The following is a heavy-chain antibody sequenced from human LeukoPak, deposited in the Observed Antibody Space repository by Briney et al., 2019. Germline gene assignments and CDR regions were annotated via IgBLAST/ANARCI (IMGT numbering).Heavy chain of an antibody. CDR1: GGSISSSSYY. V-gene: IGHV4-39*07. CDR2: IYYSGST. Sequence: PSETLSLTCTVSGGSISSSSYYWGWIRQPPGKGLEWIGSIYYSGSTYYNPSLKSRVTISVDTSKNQFSLKLSSVTAADTAVYYCARGTPYCSSASCYNYWGQGTLLTVSS. J-gene: IGHJ4*02. D-gene: IGHD2-2*02. CDR3: ARGTPYCSSASCYNY.